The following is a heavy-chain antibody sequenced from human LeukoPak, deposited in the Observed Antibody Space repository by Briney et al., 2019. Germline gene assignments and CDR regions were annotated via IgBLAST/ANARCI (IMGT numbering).Heavy chain of an antibody. CDR3: ARGLGGWFDP. D-gene: IGHD3-10*01. V-gene: IGHV4-30-2*01. Sequence: SQTLSLTCTVSGGSISNGGYYWSWIRQPPGKGLEWIGYIYHSGSTYYNPSLKSRVTISVDRSKNQFSLKLSSVTAADTAVYYCARGLGGWFDPWGQGTLVTVSS. CDR1: GGSISNGGYY. CDR2: IYHSGST. J-gene: IGHJ5*02.